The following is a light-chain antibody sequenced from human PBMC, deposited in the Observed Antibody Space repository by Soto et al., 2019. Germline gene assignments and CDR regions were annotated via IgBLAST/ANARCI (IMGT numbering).Light chain of an antibody. J-gene: IGKJ5*01. V-gene: IGKV3-11*01. CDR3: QQRGNWPPIT. CDR2: DAS. CDR1: QSISNY. Sequence: EIVLTQSPATLSFSPGEGATLSCRASQSISNYLAWYQQKPGQAPRLLIYDASNRATGIPGRFSGSGSGTDFTLTISSLEPKDFAVYYCQQRGNWPPITFGQGTRLEIK.